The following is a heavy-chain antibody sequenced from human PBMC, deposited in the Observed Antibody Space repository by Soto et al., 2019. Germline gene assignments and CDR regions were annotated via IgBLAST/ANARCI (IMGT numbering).Heavy chain of an antibody. CDR3: AREGCSSTSCYIVY. Sequence: PSETLSLTCTVSGGSISSGDYYWSWIRQPPGKGLEWIGYIYYSGSTYYNPSLKSRVTISVDTSKNQFSLKLSSVTAADTAVYYCAREGCSSTSCYIVYWGQGTLVTVSS. J-gene: IGHJ4*02. CDR2: IYYSGST. D-gene: IGHD2-2*02. V-gene: IGHV4-30-4*01. CDR1: GGSISSGDYY.